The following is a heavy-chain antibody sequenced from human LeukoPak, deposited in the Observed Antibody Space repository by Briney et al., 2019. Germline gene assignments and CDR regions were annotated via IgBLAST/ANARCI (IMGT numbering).Heavy chain of an antibody. CDR2: ISSDGDST. Sequence: PGGSLRLSCSASGFTFSTYPMHWVRQAPGRGLEYVSSISSDGDSTYYADSVKGRFTISRDNSKNTLYLQTSSLRAGDTAVYYCVKRTSDYYYYDYWGRGTLVAVSS. CDR1: GFTFSTYP. V-gene: IGHV3-64D*06. J-gene: IGHJ4*02. CDR3: VKRTSDYYYYDY. D-gene: IGHD3-3*01.